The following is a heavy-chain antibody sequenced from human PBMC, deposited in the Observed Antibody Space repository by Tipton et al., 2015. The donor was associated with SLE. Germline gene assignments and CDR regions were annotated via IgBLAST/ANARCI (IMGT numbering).Heavy chain of an antibody. CDR3: AREGYSYGFYYYYGMDV. D-gene: IGHD5-18*01. CDR2: IYYSGST. J-gene: IGHJ6*02. CDR1: GGSISSSSYY. Sequence: TLSLTCTVSGGSISSSSYYWGWIRQPPGKGLEWIGSIYYSGSTYYNSSLKSRVTISVDTSKNQFSLNLSSVTAADTAVYYCAREGYSYGFYYYYGMDVWGQGTTVTVSS. V-gene: IGHV4-39*07.